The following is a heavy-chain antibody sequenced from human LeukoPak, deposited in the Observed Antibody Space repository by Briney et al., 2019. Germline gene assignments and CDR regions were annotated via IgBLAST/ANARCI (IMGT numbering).Heavy chain of an antibody. Sequence: SETLSLTCTVSDGSISSYYWSWIRQPPGQGLEWIGYIYYSGSTNYNPSLKSRVTISVDTSKNQFSLKLSSVTAADTAVYYCARDSSSWYLYYGMDVWGQGTTVTVSS. CDR3: ARDSSSWYLYYGMDV. CDR2: IYYSGST. D-gene: IGHD6-13*01. J-gene: IGHJ6*02. CDR1: DGSISSYY. V-gene: IGHV4-59*01.